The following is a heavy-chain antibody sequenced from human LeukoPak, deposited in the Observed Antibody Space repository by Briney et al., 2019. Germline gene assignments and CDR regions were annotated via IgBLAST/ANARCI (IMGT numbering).Heavy chain of an antibody. D-gene: IGHD1-26*01. CDR2: IYYSGST. CDR1: GGSISSYY. CDR3: ARHRSGTYYRFDY. J-gene: IGHJ4*02. Sequence: SETLSLTCTVSGGSISSYYWSWIRQPPGKGLEWIGYIYYSGSTNYNPSLKSRVAISVDTSKNQFSLKLSSVTAADTAVYYCARHRSGTYYRFDYWGQGTLVTVSS. V-gene: IGHV4-59*08.